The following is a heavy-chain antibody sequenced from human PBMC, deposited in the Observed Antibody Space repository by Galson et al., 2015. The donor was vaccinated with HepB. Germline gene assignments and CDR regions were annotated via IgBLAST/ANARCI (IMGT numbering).Heavy chain of an antibody. J-gene: IGHJ4*02. CDR2: INTDGSRT. Sequence: SLRLSCAASGFNFNNHWMHWVRQVPGRGLVWVSFINTDGSRTHYADSVRGRFTISRDNAKNTLYLQMNSLRVEDTAVYHCAKDLTWGASDYWGQGALVTVSS. CDR3: AKDLTWGASDY. CDR1: GFNFNNHW. V-gene: IGHV3-74*01. D-gene: IGHD1-26*01.